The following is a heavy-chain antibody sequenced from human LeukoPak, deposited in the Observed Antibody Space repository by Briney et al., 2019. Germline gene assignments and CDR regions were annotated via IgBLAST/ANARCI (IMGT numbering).Heavy chain of an antibody. V-gene: IGHV3-74*01. CDR3: AREERVRYSYGMDV. CDR1: GFTFSSYW. J-gene: IGHJ6*02. CDR2: INSDGSST. Sequence: GGSLRLSCAASGFTFSSYWMHWVRQAPGKGLVWVSRINSDGSSTSYADSVKGRFTISRDNAKNTLYLQMNSLGAEDTAVYYCAREERVRYSYGMDVWGQGTTVTVSS. D-gene: IGHD3-9*01.